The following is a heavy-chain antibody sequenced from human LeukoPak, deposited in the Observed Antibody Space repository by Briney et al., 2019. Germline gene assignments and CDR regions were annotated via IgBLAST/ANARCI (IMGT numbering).Heavy chain of an antibody. J-gene: IGHJ3*02. Sequence: PSETLSLTCTVSGGSISSRSYYWGWIRQPPGKGLEWLGSMYYSGSSYYNPSLKSRVTLSVDTSKNQFSLKLSSVTAADAAVYYCARQVVVITGIDAFDIWGQGTMVTVSS. CDR1: GGSISSRSYY. CDR3: ARQVVVITGIDAFDI. V-gene: IGHV4-39*01. CDR2: MYYSGSS. D-gene: IGHD3-22*01.